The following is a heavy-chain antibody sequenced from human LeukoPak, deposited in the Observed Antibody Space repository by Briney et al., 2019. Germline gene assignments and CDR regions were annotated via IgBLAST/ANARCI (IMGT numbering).Heavy chain of an antibody. D-gene: IGHD2-2*01. CDR1: RFTFSSYA. CDR3: AKVKGSEGYCSITSCLADY. CDR2: ISSSGGST. J-gene: IGHJ4*02. Sequence: PGGSLRHSRAASRFTFSSYAMSWVRPAPGKGLEWVSAISSSGGSTYYADLVKGRFTISRDNSKHTLYLQLNSLRSEDTAVYYCAKVKGSEGYCSITSCLADYWGQGTLVTVSS. V-gene: IGHV3-23*01.